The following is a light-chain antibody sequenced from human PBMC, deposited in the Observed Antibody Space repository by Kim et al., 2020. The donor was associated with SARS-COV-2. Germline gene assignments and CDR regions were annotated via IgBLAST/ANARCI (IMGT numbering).Light chain of an antibody. J-gene: IGLJ1*01. Sequence: QSITISCTGTSSDVGSYNYVSWYQQHPGKDPKLMIYAVSNRPSGVSNRFSGSKSGNTASLTISGLQAEDEADYYCSSYTRSSTNYVFGTGTKVTVL. CDR1: SSDVGSYNY. V-gene: IGLV2-14*03. CDR2: AVS. CDR3: SSYTRSSTNYV.